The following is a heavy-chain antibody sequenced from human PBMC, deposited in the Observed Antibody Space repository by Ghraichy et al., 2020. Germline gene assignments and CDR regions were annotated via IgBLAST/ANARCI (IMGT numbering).Heavy chain of an antibody. CDR2: IYYSGST. Sequence: SETLSLTCTVSGGSISSYYWSWIRQPPGKGLEWIGYIYYSGSTNYNPSLKSRVTISVDTSKNQFSLKLSSVTAADTAVYYCARGSRGGWYDIDYYYYYGMDVWGQGTTVTVSS. J-gene: IGHJ6*02. CDR1: GGSISSYY. D-gene: IGHD6-19*01. V-gene: IGHV4-59*01. CDR3: ARGSRGGWYDIDYYYYYGMDV.